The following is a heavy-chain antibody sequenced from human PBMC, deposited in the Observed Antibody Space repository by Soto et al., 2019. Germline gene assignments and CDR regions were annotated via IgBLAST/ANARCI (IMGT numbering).Heavy chain of an antibody. CDR1: GGSISSYY. J-gene: IGHJ4*02. V-gene: IGHV4-59*12. CDR2: IYYSGST. D-gene: IGHD5-12*01. CDR3: GRGGYGKGFDY. Sequence: SETLSLTCTVSGGSISSYYWSWIRQPPGKGLEWIGYIYYSGSTNYNPSLKSRVTISVDTSKNQFSLKLSSVTAADTAVYYCGRGGYGKGFDYGGQEPLAPVSS.